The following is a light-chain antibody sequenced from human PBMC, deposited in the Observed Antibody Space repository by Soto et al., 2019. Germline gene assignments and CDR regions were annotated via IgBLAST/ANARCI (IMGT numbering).Light chain of an antibody. V-gene: IGLV2-8*01. CDR1: DNDVGRYDY. Sequence: QSALTQPPSASGSLGLSVTLSCSGTDNDVGRYDYVSWYQQHPGKAPKLLIYEVTKRPPGAPDRFSASKSGNSASLTVSGLQEEDEADYYCMSYAGGNSVTFGGGTKLTVL. J-gene: IGLJ2*01. CDR2: EVT. CDR3: MSYAGGNSVT.